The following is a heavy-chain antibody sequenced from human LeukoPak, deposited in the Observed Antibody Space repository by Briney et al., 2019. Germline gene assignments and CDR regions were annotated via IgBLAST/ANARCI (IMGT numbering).Heavy chain of an antibody. CDR3: ARGRGNYALGDY. CDR1: GYTFTSYG. D-gene: IGHD3-22*01. V-gene: IGHV1-18*01. J-gene: IGHJ4*02. CDR2: ISAYNGNT. Sequence: ASVTVSCKASGYTFTSYGISWVRQAPGQGLEWMGWISAYNGNTNYAQKLQSRVTMTTDTSTCSAYMELRSLRSDDTAVYYCARGRGNYALGDYWGQGTLVTVSS.